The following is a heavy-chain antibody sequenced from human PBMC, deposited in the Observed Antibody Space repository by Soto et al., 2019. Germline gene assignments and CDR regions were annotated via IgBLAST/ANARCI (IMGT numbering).Heavy chain of an antibody. J-gene: IGHJ5*01. CDR1: GDSISIPDYY. V-gene: IGHV4-30-4*01. CDR3: ARVTFTPNWFDS. CDR2: VYYRGSI. Sequence: PSETLSLTCTVSGDSISIPDYYWSWIRQAPGKGLELIGYVYYRGSIYYTPSFESRVSISIDTSKNQFSLRLTSVTAADSAVYFCARVTFTPNWFDSWGQGILVTVSS. D-gene: IGHD3-16*01.